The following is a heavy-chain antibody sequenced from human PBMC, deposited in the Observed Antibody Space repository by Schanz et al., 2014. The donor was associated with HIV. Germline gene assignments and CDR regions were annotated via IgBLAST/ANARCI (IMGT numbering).Heavy chain of an antibody. CDR3: AKEYGSGWGRYFYPMDV. D-gene: IGHD2-15*01. CDR1: GFTFSSLH. CDR2: ISYDENNI. Sequence: VQLVESGGGLIQPGGSLRLSCAASGFTFSSLHMSWVRQPPGKGLEWVSSISYDENNIHYEDSVKGRFTISRDNSKDMLFLQMDDVRGDDTAIYYCAKEYGSGWGRYFYPMDVWGQGTTVIVS. V-gene: IGHV3-30*18. J-gene: IGHJ6*02.